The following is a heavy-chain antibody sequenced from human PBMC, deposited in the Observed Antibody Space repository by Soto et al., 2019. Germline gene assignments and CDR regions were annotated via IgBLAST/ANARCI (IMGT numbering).Heavy chain of an antibody. CDR2: IIPILGIA. CDR1: GGTFSSDT. D-gene: IGHD3-10*01. Sequence: QVQLVQSGAEVKKPGSSVKVSCKASGGTFSSDTISWVRQAPGQGLEWMGRIIPILGIANYAQKFQGRVTITADKSTSTAYMELSSLRSEDTAVYYCARDLGGSGSSHQGYWGQGTLVTVSS. J-gene: IGHJ4*02. CDR3: ARDLGGSGSSHQGY. V-gene: IGHV1-69*08.